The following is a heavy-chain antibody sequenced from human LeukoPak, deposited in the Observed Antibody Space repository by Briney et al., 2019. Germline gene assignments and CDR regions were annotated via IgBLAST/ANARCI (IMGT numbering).Heavy chain of an antibody. J-gene: IGHJ4*02. CDR1: GFTVSSNY. CDR2: LYSAGAT. Sequence: GGSLRLSCAASGFTVSSNYMSWVRQAPGKGLEWVSILYSAGATYYADSVKGRFTISRDNSKNTLYLQMNSLRVEDTAVYYCASGGMGARKFYSDPFTYWGQGTLVTVSS. D-gene: IGHD2-15*01. V-gene: IGHV3-53*01. CDR3: ASGGMGARKFYSDPFTY.